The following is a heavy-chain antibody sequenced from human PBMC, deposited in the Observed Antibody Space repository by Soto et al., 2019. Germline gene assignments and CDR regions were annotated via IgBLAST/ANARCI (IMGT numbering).Heavy chain of an antibody. CDR1: GDSVSSNSAA. Sequence: PSQTLSLTCAISGDSVSSNSAAWNWIRQSPSRGLEWLGRTYYRSKWYNDYAVSVKSRITINPDTSKNHFSLQLKSVTPEDTALYFCARIDPGGSGGGGDYWGQGTLVTVSS. D-gene: IGHD6-19*01. V-gene: IGHV6-1*01. J-gene: IGHJ4*02. CDR3: ARIDPGGSGGGGDY. CDR2: TYYRSKWYN.